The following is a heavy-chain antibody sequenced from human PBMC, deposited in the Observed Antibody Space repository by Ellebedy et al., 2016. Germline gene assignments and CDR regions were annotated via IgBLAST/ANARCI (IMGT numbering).Heavy chain of an antibody. CDR2: FDPEDGET. Sequence: ASVKVSCXVSGYTLTELSMHWVRQAPGKGLEWMGGFDPEDGETIYAQKFQGRVTMTEDTSTDTAYMELSSLRSEDTAVYYCAYCSSSSCYSGVNWFDPWGQGTLVTVSS. V-gene: IGHV1-24*01. CDR1: GYTLTELS. CDR3: AYCSSSSCYSGVNWFDP. D-gene: IGHD2-2*02. J-gene: IGHJ5*02.